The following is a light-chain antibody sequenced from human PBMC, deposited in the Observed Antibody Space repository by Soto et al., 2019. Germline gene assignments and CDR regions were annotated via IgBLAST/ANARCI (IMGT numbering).Light chain of an antibody. V-gene: IGKV1-9*01. CDR3: QQVNVYPST. CDR1: QGISGY. CDR2: DAS. J-gene: IGKJ4*01. Sequence: IQLTQYPSSLSASVGDRFTITCRSSQGISGYLGWYQQKPGKAPNLLIYDASTLHSGVPSRFSGGGSGTDFTLTISSLQPEDFATYYCQQVNVYPSTFGGGTKVDI.